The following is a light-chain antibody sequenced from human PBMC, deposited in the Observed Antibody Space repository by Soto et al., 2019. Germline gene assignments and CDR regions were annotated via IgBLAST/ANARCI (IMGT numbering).Light chain of an antibody. CDR3: SSYTGSDSLYV. J-gene: IGLJ1*01. V-gene: IGLV2-14*01. Sequence: QSALTQPASVSGSPGQSITISCTGTSSDIGAYDFVSWYQQHPGKAPKLIIYDVSNRPSVVSNRFSGSKSGNTASLTISGLQAEDEADYYCSSYTGSDSLYVFGTGTKLTVL. CDR2: DVS. CDR1: SSDIGAYDF.